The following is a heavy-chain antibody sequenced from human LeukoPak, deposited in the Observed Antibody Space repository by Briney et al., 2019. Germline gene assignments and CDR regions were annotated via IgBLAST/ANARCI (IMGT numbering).Heavy chain of an antibody. CDR3: ARGDDFWSGYYTYNWFDP. Sequence: ASVKVSCKASGYTFTGYYMHWVRQAPGQGLEWMGWINPNSGGTNYAQKFQGRVTMTRDTSISTAYMELSRLRSDDTAVCYCARGDDFWSGYYTYNWFDPWGQGTLVTVSS. V-gene: IGHV1-2*02. CDR1: GYTFTGYY. CDR2: INPNSGGT. J-gene: IGHJ5*02. D-gene: IGHD3-3*01.